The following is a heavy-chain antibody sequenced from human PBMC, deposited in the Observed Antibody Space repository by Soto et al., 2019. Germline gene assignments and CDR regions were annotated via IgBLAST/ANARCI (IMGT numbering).Heavy chain of an antibody. Sequence: PGESLKISCKGSGYSFTSYWISWVRQMPGKGLEWMGRIDPSDSYTNYSPSFQGHVTISADKSISTAYLQWSSLKASDTAMYYCARHEQWLRLGGHYYYYGMDVWGQGTTVTVSS. D-gene: IGHD5-12*01. V-gene: IGHV5-10-1*01. CDR2: IDPSDSYT. CDR1: GYSFTSYW. CDR3: ARHEQWLRLGGHYYYYGMDV. J-gene: IGHJ6*02.